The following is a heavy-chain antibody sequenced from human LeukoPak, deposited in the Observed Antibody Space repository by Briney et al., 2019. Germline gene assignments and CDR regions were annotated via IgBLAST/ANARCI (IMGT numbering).Heavy chain of an antibody. Sequence: GGSLRLSCAASEFTFTSYEMNWIRQAPGKGLEWVSYISSSGSTIYYADSVKGRFTISRDNSKNSLYLQMNSLRAEDTAVYYCARDSLISRFLDYWGQGTLITVSS. D-gene: IGHD3-3*02. V-gene: IGHV3-48*03. CDR3: ARDSLISRFLDY. J-gene: IGHJ4*02. CDR2: ISSSGSTI. CDR1: EFTFTSYE.